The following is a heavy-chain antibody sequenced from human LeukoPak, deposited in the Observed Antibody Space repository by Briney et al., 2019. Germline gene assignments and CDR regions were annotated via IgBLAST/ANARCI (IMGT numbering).Heavy chain of an antibody. CDR3: AKGLLTAGSHNCVDV. CDR2: IDTRGTGT. J-gene: IGHJ6*04. V-gene: IGHV3-23*05. D-gene: IGHD1-1*01. CDR1: GFTLSSYA. Sequence: GGSLRLSCAASGFTLSSYAMSWVRQAPGRGLEWVSTIDTRGTGTFYADSVKGRFTISRDNSKNTLFVQMSGLRAEDTAVYYCAKGLLTAGSHNCVDVWGKGTTVTVSS.